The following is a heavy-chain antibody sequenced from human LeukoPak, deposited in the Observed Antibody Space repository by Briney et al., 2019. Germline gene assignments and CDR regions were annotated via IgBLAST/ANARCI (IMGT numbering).Heavy chain of an antibody. CDR3: ASRLIGYYYDSSGSQTPYYFDY. CDR1: GGSFSGYY. CDR2: INHSGST. Sequence: SETLSLTCAVYGGSFSGYYWSWIRQPPGKGLEWIGEINHSGSTNYNPSLKSRVTISVDTSKNQFSLKLSSVTAADTAVYYCASRLIGYYYDSSGSQTPYYFDYWGQGTLVTVSS. J-gene: IGHJ4*02. D-gene: IGHD3-22*01. V-gene: IGHV4-34*01.